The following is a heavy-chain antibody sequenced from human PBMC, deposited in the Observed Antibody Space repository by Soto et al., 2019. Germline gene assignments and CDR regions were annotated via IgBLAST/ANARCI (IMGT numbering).Heavy chain of an antibody. CDR1: GFTVSSNY. CDR2: IYSGGST. J-gene: IGHJ4*02. CDR3: GGVGVVGGMRDY. Sequence: EVQLVESGGGLIQPGGSLRLSCAASGFTVSSNYMSWVRQAPGKGLEWVSVIYSGGSTYYADSVKGGFTISGDNSKNTVEGEVNSRRAEDTAVYGCGGVGVVGGMRDYWGGGAVVAVAS. D-gene: IGHD1-26*01. V-gene: IGHV3-53*01.